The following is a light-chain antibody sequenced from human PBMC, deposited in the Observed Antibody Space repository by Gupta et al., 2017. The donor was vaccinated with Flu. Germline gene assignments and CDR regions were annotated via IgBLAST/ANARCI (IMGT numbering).Light chain of an antibody. CDR1: QTIASY. CDR2: GAT. Sequence: DIQMTQSPSSLSASVGDRVTITCRASQTIASYLNWYQQKPGKAPNILIYGATNLQDGVSSRFSGSGSGTEFTLTINSLQPEDFANYFCQQCYSTPQTFGQGTKLEIK. CDR3: QQCYSTPQT. V-gene: IGKV1-39*01. J-gene: IGKJ2*01.